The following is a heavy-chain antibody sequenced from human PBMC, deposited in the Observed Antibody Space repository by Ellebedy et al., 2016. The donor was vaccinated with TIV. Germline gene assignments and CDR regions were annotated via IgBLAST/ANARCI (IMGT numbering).Heavy chain of an antibody. CDR2: IYYSGST. J-gene: IGHJ5*02. Sequence: SETLSLXXTVSGGSISSGGFYLSWIRQHPGKGLEWIGYIYYSGSTYYNPSLKSRVTISVDASKNQFSLKLSSVNAADPAVYYCARDSSLVRGVLGFDPWGQGTLVTVSS. CDR3: ARDSSLVRGVLGFDP. V-gene: IGHV4-31*03. D-gene: IGHD3-10*01. CDR1: GGSISSGGFY.